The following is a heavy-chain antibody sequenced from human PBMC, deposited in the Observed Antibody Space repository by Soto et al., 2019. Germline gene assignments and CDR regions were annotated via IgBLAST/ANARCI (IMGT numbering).Heavy chain of an antibody. CDR1: GGSVSSGSYY. CDR3: ARDWARMGAMDYYYYGMDV. J-gene: IGHJ6*02. Sequence: SETLSLTCTVSGGSVSSGSYYWSWIRQPPGKGLEWIGYIYYSGSTNYNPSLKSRVTISVDTSKNQFSLKLSSVTAADTAVYYCARDWARMGAMDYYYYGMDVWGQGTTVTVSS. V-gene: IGHV4-61*01. D-gene: IGHD1-26*01. CDR2: IYYSGST.